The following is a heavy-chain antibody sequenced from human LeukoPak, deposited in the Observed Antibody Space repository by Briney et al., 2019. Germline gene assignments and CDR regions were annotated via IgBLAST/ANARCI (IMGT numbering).Heavy chain of an antibody. Sequence: SETLSLTCTVSGGSISSGGYYWSWIRQHPGKGLEWIGYIYYSGSTNYNPSLKSRVTISVDTSKNQFSLKLSSVTAADTAVYYCARAPADYGGNFQGLFDYWGQGTLVTVSS. V-gene: IGHV4-61*08. CDR2: IYYSGST. CDR1: GGSISSGGYY. D-gene: IGHD4-23*01. CDR3: ARAPADYGGNFQGLFDY. J-gene: IGHJ4*02.